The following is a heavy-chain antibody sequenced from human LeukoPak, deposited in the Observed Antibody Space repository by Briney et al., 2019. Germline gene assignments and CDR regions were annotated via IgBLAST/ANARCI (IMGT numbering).Heavy chain of an antibody. CDR1: GFTFSSYG. Sequence: PGGSLRLSCAASGFTFSSYGMHWVRQAPGKGLEWVAFIRYDGSNKYYADSVKGRFTISRDNSKNTLYLQMHSLRAEDTAVYYCAKDADYYDSSGKVSYFDYWGQGTMPTVCS. V-gene: IGHV3-30*02. D-gene: IGHD3-22*01. CDR3: AKDADYYDSSGKVSYFDY. J-gene: IGHJ4*02. CDR2: IRYDGSNK.